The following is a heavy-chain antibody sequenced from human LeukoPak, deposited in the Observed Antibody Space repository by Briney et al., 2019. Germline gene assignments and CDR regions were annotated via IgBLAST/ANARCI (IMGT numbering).Heavy chain of an antibody. D-gene: IGHD2-15*01. J-gene: IGHJ4*02. Sequence: PGGSLTLSCAASGFTFSSYAMSWVRQLPGKGLEWVSAISGSGGSTYYADSVKGRFKITRDNSKDTLYLKMNSLSAEDRAVYYCAKRGKDRALYYFDYWGQGTLVTVSS. CDR2: ISGSGGST. V-gene: IGHV3-23*01. CDR1: GFTFSSYA. CDR3: AKRGKDRALYYFDY.